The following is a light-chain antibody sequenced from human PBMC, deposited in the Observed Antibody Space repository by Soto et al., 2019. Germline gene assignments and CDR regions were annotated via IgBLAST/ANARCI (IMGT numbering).Light chain of an antibody. CDR2: DVS. CDR3: SSNTSTNTLV. CDR1: SSDVGNYKY. J-gene: IGLJ2*01. V-gene: IGLV2-14*01. Sequence: QSALTQPASVSGSPGQSITISCTGTSSDVGNYKYVSWYQQHPGKAPKLMIYDVSNRPSGVSNRFSGSKSGNTASLTISGLQAEDEADYYCSSNTSTNTLVFGGGTKLTVL.